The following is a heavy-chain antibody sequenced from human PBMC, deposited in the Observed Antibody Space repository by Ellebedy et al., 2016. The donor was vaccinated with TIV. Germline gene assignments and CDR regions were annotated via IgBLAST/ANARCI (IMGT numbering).Heavy chain of an antibody. V-gene: IGHV4-61*08. J-gene: IGHJ4*02. Sequence: MPGGSLRLSCTVSGGSVSSDGYCWSWIRQSPGKGLEWIGYIYHSGRTNFNPSLKSRVTMSVDTSENQFSLKVTSVTAADTAVYFCARTVTGRKLFDYWGQGTLVTVSS. CDR2: IYHSGRT. D-gene: IGHD6-19*01. CDR3: ARTVTGRKLFDY. CDR1: GGSVSSDGYC.